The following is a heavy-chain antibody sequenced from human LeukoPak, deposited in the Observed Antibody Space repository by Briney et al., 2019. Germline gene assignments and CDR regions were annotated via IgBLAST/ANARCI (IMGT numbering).Heavy chain of an antibody. V-gene: IGHV4-34*12. J-gene: IGHJ4*02. Sequence: PPDTLSLTCAVYGESLNYYYWSWIRQSPEKGLEWIGEVFDGKTTNYNPSLKSRVTISAVTSSNQFSLNLKSVTAADTDVYYCASGAWATRLHSWAQGTLVIVSS. CDR2: VFDGKTT. CDR1: GESLNYYY. D-gene: IGHD5-24*01. CDR3: ASGAWATRLHS.